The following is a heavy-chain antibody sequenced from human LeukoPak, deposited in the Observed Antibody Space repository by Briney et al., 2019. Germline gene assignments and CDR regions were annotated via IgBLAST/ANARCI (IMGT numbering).Heavy chain of an antibody. J-gene: IGHJ5*02. CDR3: AREDAGWFDP. CDR1: GGSISGSY. CDR2: IHSSGST. Sequence: ASETLSLTCTVSGGSISGSYWSWIRQPPEKGLEWIGFIHSSGSTDYSLSLKSRVIIAVDTSKNQFSLKLTSVTAADTAVYYCAREDAGWFDPWGQGTLVTVSS. V-gene: IGHV4-59*01.